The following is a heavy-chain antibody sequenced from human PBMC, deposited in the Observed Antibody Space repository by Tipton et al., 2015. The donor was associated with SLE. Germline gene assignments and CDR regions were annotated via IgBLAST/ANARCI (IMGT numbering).Heavy chain of an antibody. J-gene: IGHJ4*02. D-gene: IGHD3-10*01. V-gene: IGHV3-9*01. CDR3: AKGATPNQYGSADY. Sequence: SLRLSCAASGFTFDDYAMHWVRQAPGKGLEWVSGISWSSGSIGYADSAKGRFTISRDNAKNSLYLQMNSLRAEDTALYYCAKGATPNQYGSADYWGQGTLVTVSS. CDR1: GFTFDDYA. CDR2: ISWSSGSI.